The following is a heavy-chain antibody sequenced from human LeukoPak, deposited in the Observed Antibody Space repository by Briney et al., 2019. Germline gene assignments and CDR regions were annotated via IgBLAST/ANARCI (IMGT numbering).Heavy chain of an antibody. Sequence: PGGSLRLSCEASGFTFSSHGVHWVRQAPGKGLEWVAVISYDGSNKYYADSVKGRFTISRDNSKNTLYLQMNSLRAEDTAVYYCAKDPDYPPWYWGQGTLVTVSS. V-gene: IGHV3-30*18. CDR3: AKDPDYPPWY. CDR1: GFTFSSHG. D-gene: IGHD4-11*01. J-gene: IGHJ4*02. CDR2: ISYDGSNK.